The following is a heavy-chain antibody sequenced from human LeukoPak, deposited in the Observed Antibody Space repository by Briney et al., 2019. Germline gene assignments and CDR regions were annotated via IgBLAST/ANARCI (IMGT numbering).Heavy chain of an antibody. J-gene: IGHJ4*02. CDR3: ARGVRDVLQTLTAGYYFDY. Sequence: GRSMRLSCAASGFIFSSYAMHWVRQAPGKGLEWVAVISYDGSNKYYAGSVKGRFTISRDNSKNTLYLQMNSLRAEDTAVYYCARGVRDVLQTLTAGYYFDYWGQGTLVTVSS. CDR1: GFIFSSYA. CDR2: ISYDGSNK. V-gene: IGHV3-30-3*01. D-gene: IGHD5-24*01.